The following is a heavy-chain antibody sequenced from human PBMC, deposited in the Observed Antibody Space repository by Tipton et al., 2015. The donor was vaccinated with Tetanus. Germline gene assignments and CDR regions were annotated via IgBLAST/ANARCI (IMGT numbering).Heavy chain of an antibody. Sequence: QSGPEVKKPGSSVKVSCKASGGTFSSYAISWVRQAPGQGLEWMGGIIPIFGTANYAQKFQGRVTITADESTSTAYMELSSLRSEDAAVYYCARAEPYCSGGSCYSISSYYYGMDVWGQGTTVTVSS. D-gene: IGHD2-15*01. CDR2: IIPIFGTA. J-gene: IGHJ6*02. CDR3: ARAEPYCSGGSCYSISSYYYGMDV. V-gene: IGHV1-69*01. CDR1: GGTFSSYA.